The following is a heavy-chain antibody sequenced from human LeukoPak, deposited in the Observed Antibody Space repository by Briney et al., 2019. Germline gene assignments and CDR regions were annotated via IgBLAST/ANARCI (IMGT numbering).Heavy chain of an antibody. Sequence: PGGSLRLSCAASGFNFDDYGMTWVRQTPGKGLEWVSGINWNGGSTGYADPVKGRFTISRDNAKNSLYLQMNSLRAEDTALYHCARVVCSSTSCYFGEFDYWGQGTLVTVSS. D-gene: IGHD2-2*01. J-gene: IGHJ4*02. CDR1: GFNFDDYG. CDR3: ARVVCSSTSCYFGEFDY. V-gene: IGHV3-20*01. CDR2: INWNGGST.